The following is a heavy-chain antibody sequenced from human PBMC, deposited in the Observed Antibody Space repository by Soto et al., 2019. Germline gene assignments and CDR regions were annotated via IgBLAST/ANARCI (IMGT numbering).Heavy chain of an antibody. CDR1: GFTFSSYD. J-gene: IGHJ6*03. V-gene: IGHV3-13*01. Sequence: GGSLRLSCAASGFTFSSYDMHWVRQATGKGLEWVSAIGTAGDTYYPGSVKGRFTISRENARNSLYLQMKSLRAGDTAVYYCARSADHYYYYYMDVWGKGTTVTVSS. CDR3: ARSADHYYYYYMDV. CDR2: IGTAGDT.